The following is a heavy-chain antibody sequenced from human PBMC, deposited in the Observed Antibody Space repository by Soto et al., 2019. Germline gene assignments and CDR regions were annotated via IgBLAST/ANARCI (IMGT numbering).Heavy chain of an antibody. CDR1: GDSLSSSRYY. D-gene: IGHD5-12*01. CDR2: IYYSGST. Sequence: QLRLQESGPGLVKPSETLSISCSVSGDSLSSSRYYWGWVRQPPGKGLEWIGRIYYSGSTHYKPSLKSRVTISADTSKKQFSLKLNSVTAADTAVYYCVGIEGYDFDYWGQGTLVTVSS. CDR3: VGIEGYDFDY. V-gene: IGHV4-39*01. J-gene: IGHJ4*02.